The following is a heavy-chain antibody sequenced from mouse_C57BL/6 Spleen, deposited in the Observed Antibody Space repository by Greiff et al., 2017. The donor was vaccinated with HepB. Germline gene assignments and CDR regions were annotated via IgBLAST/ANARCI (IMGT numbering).Heavy chain of an antibody. D-gene: IGHD1-2*01. J-gene: IGHJ1*03. V-gene: IGHV1-26*01. CDR1: GYTFTDYY. Sequence: EVKLQQSGPELVKPGASVKISCKASGYTFTDYYMNWVKQSHGKSLEWIGDINPNNGGTSYNQKFKGKATLTVDKSSSTAYMELRSLTSEDSAVYYCARRGRHWYFDVWGTGTTVTVSS. CDR3: ARRGRHWYFDV. CDR2: INPNNGGT.